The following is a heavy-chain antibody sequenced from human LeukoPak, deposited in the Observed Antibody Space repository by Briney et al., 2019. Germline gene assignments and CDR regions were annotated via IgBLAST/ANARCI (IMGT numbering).Heavy chain of an antibody. CDR2: ISYDGSNK. Sequence: TGGSLRLSCAASGFTFSSYAMHWVRQAPGKGLEWVAVISYDGSNKYYADSVKGRFTISRDNSKNTLYLQMNSLRAEDTAVYYCARDGGEQWTLDYWGQGTLVTVSS. CDR1: GFTFSSYA. V-gene: IGHV3-30*04. J-gene: IGHJ4*02. CDR3: ARDGGEQWTLDY. D-gene: IGHD6-19*01.